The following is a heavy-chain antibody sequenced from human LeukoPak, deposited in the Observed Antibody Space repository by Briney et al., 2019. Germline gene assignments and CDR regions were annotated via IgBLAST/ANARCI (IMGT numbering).Heavy chain of an antibody. J-gene: IGHJ5*02. V-gene: IGHV4-61*02. Sequence: PSETLSLTCTVSGGSISSGSYYWSWIRQPAGKGLEWIGRIYTSGSTNYNPSLKSRVTISVDTSKNQFSLKLSSVTAADTAVYYCARDMMAARRPSHPDWFDPWGQGTLVTVSS. CDR3: ARDMMAARRPSHPDWFDP. D-gene: IGHD6-6*01. CDR2: IYTSGST. CDR1: GGSISSGSYY.